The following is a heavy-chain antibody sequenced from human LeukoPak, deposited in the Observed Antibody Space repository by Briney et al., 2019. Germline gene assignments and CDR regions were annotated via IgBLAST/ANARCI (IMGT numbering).Heavy chain of an antibody. Sequence: SETLSLTCAVYGGSFSGYYWSWIRQPPGKGLEWIGEINHSGSTNYNPSLKSRVTISVDTSKNQFSLKLSSVTAADTAVYYCARVIEYSYDHSSYAFDIWGQGTMVTVSS. V-gene: IGHV4-34*01. CDR2: INHSGST. CDR1: GGSFSGYY. D-gene: IGHD5-18*01. CDR3: ARVIEYSYDHSSYAFDI. J-gene: IGHJ3*02.